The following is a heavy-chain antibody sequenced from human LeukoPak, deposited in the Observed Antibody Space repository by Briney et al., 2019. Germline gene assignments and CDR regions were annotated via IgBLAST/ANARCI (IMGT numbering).Heavy chain of an antibody. CDR3: AREHAAAGTVFDY. J-gene: IGHJ4*02. Sequence: PGGSLRLSCAASGLTSSSYWMHWVRQAPGKGLVWVSRINSDGSSTSYADSVGGRFIVSRDNGKNTLYLQMNSLRGEDTAVYYCAREHAAAGTVFDYWGQGTLVTVSS. D-gene: IGHD6-13*01. V-gene: IGHV3-74*01. CDR1: GLTSSSYW. CDR2: INSDGSST.